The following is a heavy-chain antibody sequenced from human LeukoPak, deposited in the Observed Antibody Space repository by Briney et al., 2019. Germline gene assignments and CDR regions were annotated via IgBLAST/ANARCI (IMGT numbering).Heavy chain of an antibody. D-gene: IGHD6-13*01. Sequence: PSETLSLTCAVYGGSFSGYYWSWIRQPPGKGLEWIGEINHSGSTNYNPSLKSRVTLSVDTSKNQFSLKLSSVTAADTAVYYCASLYSSSWYDYYYYGMDVWGQGTTVTVSS. CDR1: GGSFSGYY. V-gene: IGHV4-34*01. CDR2: INHSGST. CDR3: ASLYSSSWYDYYYYGMDV. J-gene: IGHJ6*02.